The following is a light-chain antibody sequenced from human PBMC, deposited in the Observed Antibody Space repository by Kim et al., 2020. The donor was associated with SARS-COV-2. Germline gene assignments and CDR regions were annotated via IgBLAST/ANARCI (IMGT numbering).Light chain of an antibody. J-gene: IGLJ3*02. V-gene: IGLV3-9*01. CDR2: KDR. Sequence: SYELTQPLSVSVVLGQTARLTCGGNNIQTLNVHWYRQKPGQAPVLVMSKDRKRPSGIPERFSGSNSGNTATLPISTAQADDEDDYYCQVWDSGSWVFGGG. CDR1: NIQTLN. CDR3: QVWDSGSWV.